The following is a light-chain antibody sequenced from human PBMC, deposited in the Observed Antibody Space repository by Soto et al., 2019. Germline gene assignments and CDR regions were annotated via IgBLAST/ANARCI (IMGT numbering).Light chain of an antibody. J-gene: IGKJ1*01. V-gene: IGKV3-20*01. Sequence: EIVLTQSPGTVSLSPGERATLSCRASQSVGSRWLAWYQQKPGQAPRVLIYGGSNRATGIPDRFSGSGSGTDFTLTISRLEPEDFAVYYCQQYYSSWTFGQGTKVDMK. CDR2: GGS. CDR1: QSVGSRW. CDR3: QQYYSSWT.